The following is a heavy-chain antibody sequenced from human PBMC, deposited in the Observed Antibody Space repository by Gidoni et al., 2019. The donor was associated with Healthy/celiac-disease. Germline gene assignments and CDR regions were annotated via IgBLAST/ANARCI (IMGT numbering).Heavy chain of an antibody. CDR3: AKTAHYYGSGSPNSN. CDR2: ISGSGGST. J-gene: IGHJ4*02. CDR1: GFTFSSYA. D-gene: IGHD3-10*01. Sequence: EVQLLESGGGLVQPGGSLGLSCAASGFTFSSYAMRWVRQALGKGLEWVSAISGSGGSTYYADSVKGRFTISRDNSKNTLYLQMNSLRAEDTAVYYCAKTAHYYGSGSPNSNWGQGTLVTVSS. V-gene: IGHV3-23*01.